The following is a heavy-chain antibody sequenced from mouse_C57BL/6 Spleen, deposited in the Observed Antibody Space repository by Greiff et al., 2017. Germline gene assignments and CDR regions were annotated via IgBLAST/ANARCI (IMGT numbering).Heavy chain of an antibody. J-gene: IGHJ2*01. CDR1: GYTFTSYW. V-gene: IGHV1-69*01. CDR3: ARNPITTVVAEYYFDY. D-gene: IGHD1-1*01. CDR2: IDPSDSYT. Sequence: QVQLQQPGAELVMPGASVKLSCKASGYTFTSYWMHWVKQRPGQGLEWIGEIDPSDSYTNYNQKFKGKSTLTVDKSSSTAYMQLSSLTSEDSAVYYCARNPITTVVAEYYFDYWGQGTTLTVSS.